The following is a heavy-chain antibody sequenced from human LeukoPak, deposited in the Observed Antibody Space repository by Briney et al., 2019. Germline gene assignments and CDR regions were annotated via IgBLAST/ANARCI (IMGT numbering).Heavy chain of an antibody. V-gene: IGHV3-30*18. J-gene: IGHJ6*02. CDR2: ISYDGSNK. Sequence: GGSLRLSCAASGVTFSSYGMHWVRQAPGKGLEWVAVISYDGSNKYYADSVKGRFTISRDNSKNTLYPQMNSLRAEDTAVYYCAKDVLTGYYRNYYYYGMDVWGQGTTVTVSS. CDR3: AKDVLTGYYRNYYYYGMDV. D-gene: IGHD3-9*01. CDR1: GVTFSSYG.